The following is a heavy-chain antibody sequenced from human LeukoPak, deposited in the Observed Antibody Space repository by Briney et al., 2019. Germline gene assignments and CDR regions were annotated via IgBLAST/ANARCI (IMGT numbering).Heavy chain of an antibody. J-gene: IGHJ5*02. CDR2: ISTGSYI. D-gene: IGHD1-1*01. V-gene: IGHV3-21*01. Sequence: GGSLRLSCAASGFNLNSYMLNWVRQAPGKGLEWVSSISTGSYIYYADSVEGRFTISRDNPGNVVYLQMDSLRAEDTAVYYCTRVAQSGPTGWFDPWGQGTLVTVSS. CDR1: GFNLNSYM. CDR3: TRVAQSGPTGWFDP.